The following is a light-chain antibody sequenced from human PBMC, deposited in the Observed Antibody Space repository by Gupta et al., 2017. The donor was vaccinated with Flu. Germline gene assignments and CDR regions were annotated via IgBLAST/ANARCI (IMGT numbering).Light chain of an antibody. CDR1: NIRSKN. V-gene: IGLV3-9*01. CDR2: SDN. J-gene: IGLJ1*01. CDR3: RAWASRSCYV. Sequence: SYELTQPLSVSVALGPTASITCGGDNIRSKNVNWYQQKPGQAPGVVIYSDNNRPSGIPDRFSGFKSGNTATLTIIRAQAGDEADYYCRAWASRSCYVFGTGTKVTVL.